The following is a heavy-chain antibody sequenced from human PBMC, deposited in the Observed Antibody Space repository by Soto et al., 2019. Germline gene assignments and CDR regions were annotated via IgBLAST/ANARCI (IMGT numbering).Heavy chain of an antibody. J-gene: IGHJ4*02. Sequence: PSETLSLTCAVYGGSFSGYYWSWIRQPPGKGLEWIGEINHSGSTNYNPSLKSRVTISVDTSKNQFSLKLSSVTAADTAVYYCARVSGASYCSSTSCDNPPGNFVYWGPATLVTVSS. D-gene: IGHD2-2*01. CDR2: INHSGST. CDR1: GGSFSGYY. CDR3: ARVSGASYCSSTSCDNPPGNFVY. V-gene: IGHV4-34*01.